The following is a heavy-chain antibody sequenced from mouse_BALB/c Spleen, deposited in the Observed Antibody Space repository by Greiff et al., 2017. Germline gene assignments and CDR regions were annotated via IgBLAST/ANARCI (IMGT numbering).Heavy chain of an antibody. CDR3: ARPDGYDWYFDV. CDR1: GFTFSSYA. V-gene: IGHV5-6-5*01. CDR2: ISSGGST. J-gene: IGHJ1*01. D-gene: IGHD2-2*01. Sequence: EVQRVESGGGLVKPGGSLKLSCAASGFTFSSYAMSWVRQTPEKRLEWVASISSGGSTYYPDSVKGRFTISRDNARNILYLQMSSLRSEDTAMYYCARPDGYDWYFDVWGAGTTVTVSS.